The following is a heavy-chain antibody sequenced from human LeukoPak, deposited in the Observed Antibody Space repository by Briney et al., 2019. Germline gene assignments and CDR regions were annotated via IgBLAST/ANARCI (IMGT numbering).Heavy chain of an antibody. D-gene: IGHD7-27*01. CDR3: AKTPKTGSFDY. CDR1: GFTFNTYS. CDR2: ISCSSSHI. Sequence: PGGSLRLSCAASGFTFNTYSMNWVRQAAGPGLEWVSSISCSSSHIFYADSVKGRFTISRDSAKNTLYLQMNSLGVEDTAVYFCAKTPKTGSFDYWGQGTLVAVSS. V-gene: IGHV3-21*04. J-gene: IGHJ4*02.